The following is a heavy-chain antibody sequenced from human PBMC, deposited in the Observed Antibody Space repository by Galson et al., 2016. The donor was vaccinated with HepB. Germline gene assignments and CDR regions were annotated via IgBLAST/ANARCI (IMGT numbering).Heavy chain of an antibody. D-gene: IGHD2-21*01. CDR3: ARGAGGEGANYYYYGMDV. CDR2: TYYRSKWYN. Sequence: CAISGDSVSSNSAAWNWIRQSPSRGLEWLGRTYYRSKWYNDCAVSVKSRITINPDTSKNHFSLQLNSVTPEDTAVYFCARGAGGEGANYYYYGMDVWGQGTTVTVSS. V-gene: IGHV6-1*01. J-gene: IGHJ6*02. CDR1: GDSVSSNSAA.